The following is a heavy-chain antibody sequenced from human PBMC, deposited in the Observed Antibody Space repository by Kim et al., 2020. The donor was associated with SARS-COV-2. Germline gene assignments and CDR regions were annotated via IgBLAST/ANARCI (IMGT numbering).Heavy chain of an antibody. Sequence: DAVKGRFTISRDKAKTSLYLQMNSLRAEDTALYYCAKDTLKYSSGCFAFDIWGQGTMVTVSS. D-gene: IGHD6-19*01. V-gene: IGHV3-9*01. J-gene: IGHJ3*02. CDR3: AKDTLKYSSGCFAFDI.